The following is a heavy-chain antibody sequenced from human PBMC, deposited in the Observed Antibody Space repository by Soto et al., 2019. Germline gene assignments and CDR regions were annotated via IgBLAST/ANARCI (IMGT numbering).Heavy chain of an antibody. J-gene: IGHJ4*02. D-gene: IGHD3-10*01. Sequence: QVQLVQSGAEEKKPGASVKVSCKASGYTFISYAMYWVRQAPGQRLEWMGWINAGNGNTKYSQKFQGMVIITRDASASTAQTELISPRSDDTAVDYCARDFNYGSGDYWGQGTLVTVS. CDR2: INAGNGNT. CDR1: GYTFISYA. CDR3: ARDFNYGSGDY. V-gene: IGHV1-3*05.